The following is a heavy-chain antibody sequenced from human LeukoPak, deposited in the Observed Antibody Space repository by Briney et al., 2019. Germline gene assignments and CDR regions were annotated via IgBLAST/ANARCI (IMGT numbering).Heavy chain of an antibody. J-gene: IGHJ3*02. Sequence: GGSLRLSCAASGFTFSSYAMSWVRQAPGKGLEWVSAISGSGGSTYYADSVKGRFTISRDNSKNTLYLQMNSLRAEDTAVYYCAKERVQSVAGTGDAFDIWGQGTMVTVSS. V-gene: IGHV3-23*01. CDR3: AKERVQSVAGTGDAFDI. D-gene: IGHD6-19*01. CDR1: GFTFSSYA. CDR2: ISGSGGST.